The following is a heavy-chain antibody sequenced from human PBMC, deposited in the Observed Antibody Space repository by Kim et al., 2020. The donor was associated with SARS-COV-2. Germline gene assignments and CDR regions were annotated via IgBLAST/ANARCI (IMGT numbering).Heavy chain of an antibody. V-gene: IGHV1-8*01. Sequence: ASVKVSCKASGYTFTSYDINWVRQATGQGLEWMGWMNPNSGNTGYAQKFQGRVTMTRNTSISTAYMELSSLRSEDTAVYYCARSSYCSSTSCYLYYYYGMDVWGQGTTVTVSS. CDR3: ARSSYCSSTSCYLYYYYGMDV. D-gene: IGHD2-2*01. J-gene: IGHJ6*02. CDR1: GYTFTSYD. CDR2: MNPNSGNT.